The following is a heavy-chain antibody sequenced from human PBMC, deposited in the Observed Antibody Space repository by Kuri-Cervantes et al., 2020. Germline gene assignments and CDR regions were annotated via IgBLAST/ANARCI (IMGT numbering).Heavy chain of an antibody. Sequence: SETLSLTCTVSGGSISNYYWSWLRQPPGKGLEWIGYIVYSGNTNYNPSLQSRVTISVDTSKNQFSLNLSSVTAADTAMYYCARVPRARGSGTVTTLWGQGTLVTVSS. V-gene: IGHV4-59*08. J-gene: IGHJ4*02. CDR2: IVYSGNT. CDR3: ARVPRARGSGTVTTL. CDR1: GGSISNYY. D-gene: IGHD4-17*01.